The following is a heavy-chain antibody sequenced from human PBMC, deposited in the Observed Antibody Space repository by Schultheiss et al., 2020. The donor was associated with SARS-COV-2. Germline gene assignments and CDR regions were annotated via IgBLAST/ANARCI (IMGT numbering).Heavy chain of an antibody. CDR3: AKSSTWYFDL. CDR2: VTGDGHST. V-gene: IGHV3-23*01. J-gene: IGHJ2*01. D-gene: IGHD6-6*01. CDR1: GFAFNEYA. Sequence: GGSLRLSCAASGFAFNEYAMSWVRQAPGKGLEWVSVVTGDGHSTYYADSVKGRFTISRDNSKNTLYLQMKSLRAEDTAVYYCAKSSTWYFDLWGRGTLVTVSS.